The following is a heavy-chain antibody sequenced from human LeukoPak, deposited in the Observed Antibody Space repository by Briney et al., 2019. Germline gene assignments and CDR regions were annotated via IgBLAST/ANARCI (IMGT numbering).Heavy chain of an antibody. Sequence: PGGSLRLSCAASGFTFSSYNMNWVRQVPGRGLEWVSSISSSSSYIYYADSVKGRFTISRDNAKNSLYLQMNSLRAEDTAVYYCARSGTVTTLDYWGQGTLVTVSS. CDR3: ARSGTVTTLDY. CDR1: GFTFSSYN. CDR2: ISSSSSYI. V-gene: IGHV3-21*01. J-gene: IGHJ4*02. D-gene: IGHD4-17*01.